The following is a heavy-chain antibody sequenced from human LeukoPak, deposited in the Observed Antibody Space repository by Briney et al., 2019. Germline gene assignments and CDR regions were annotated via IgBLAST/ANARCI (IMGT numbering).Heavy chain of an antibody. V-gene: IGHV3-48*01. CDR3: VGFSVYGGL. Sequence: GGSLRLSCAASGFSFSDYDMHWVRQGKGKGLDWVAYISGSSGTIHYADSVRGRFSISRDNVQQSLYLQMNSLRAEDTAVYYCVGFSVYGGLWGQGTVVTVSP. J-gene: IGHJ4*02. CDR1: GFSFSDYD. CDR2: ISGSSGTI. D-gene: IGHD5/OR15-5a*01.